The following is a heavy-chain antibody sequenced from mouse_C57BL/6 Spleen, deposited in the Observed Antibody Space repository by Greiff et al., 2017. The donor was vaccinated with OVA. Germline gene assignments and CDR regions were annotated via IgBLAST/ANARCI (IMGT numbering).Heavy chain of an antibody. Sequence: VQLQQSGAELVRPGTSVKVSCKASGYAFTNYLSVWVKQRPGQGLEWIGVINPGSGGTNYNEKFKGKATLTADKSSSTAYMQLSSLTSEDSAVYFCARGTPFAYWGQGTLVTVSA. V-gene: IGHV1-54*01. D-gene: IGHD2-14*01. J-gene: IGHJ3*01. CDR2: INPGSGGT. CDR3: ARGTPFAY. CDR1: GYAFTNYL.